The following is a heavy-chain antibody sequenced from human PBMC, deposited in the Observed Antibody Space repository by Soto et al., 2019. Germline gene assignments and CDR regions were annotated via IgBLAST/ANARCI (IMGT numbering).Heavy chain of an antibody. CDR1: GGSISSGGYY. CDR3: ARDQSGWFDP. CDR2: IYYSGST. V-gene: IGHV4-31*03. Sequence: SSETLSLTCTVSGGSISSGGYYWSWIRQHPGKGLEWIGYIYYSGSTYYNPSLKSRVTISVDTSKNQFSLKLSSVTAADTAVYYCARDQSGWFDPWGQGTLVTVSS. D-gene: IGHD6-25*01. J-gene: IGHJ5*02.